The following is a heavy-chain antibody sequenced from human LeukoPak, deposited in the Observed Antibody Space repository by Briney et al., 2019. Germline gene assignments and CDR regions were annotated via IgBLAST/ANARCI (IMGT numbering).Heavy chain of an antibody. V-gene: IGHV3-23*01. J-gene: IGHJ4*02. CDR1: GFTFSSYA. D-gene: IGHD3-3*01. Sequence: GGSLRLSCGASGFTFSSYAMSWVRQAPGKGLEWVSAISGSGGSTYYADSVKGRFTISRDNSNNTLYLQMNSLRAEDTAVYYCAKDGRGTEYYDFWSGSIISYFDYWGQGTLVTVSS. CDR2: ISGSGGST. CDR3: AKDGRGTEYYDFWSGSIISYFDY.